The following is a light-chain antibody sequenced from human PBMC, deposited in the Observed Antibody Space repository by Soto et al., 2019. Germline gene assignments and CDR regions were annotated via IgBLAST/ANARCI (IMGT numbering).Light chain of an antibody. Sequence: EIVLTQSPATLSLSPGERATLSCRASQSVKTFLLWYQHRPGQAPRVLIYDASHRATGIPARFRGSGSGTDFPLTISSLEPEDAGIYYCQQRSPWPPITFGQGTRLEV. J-gene: IGKJ5*01. CDR1: QSVKTF. CDR3: QQRSPWPPIT. CDR2: DAS. V-gene: IGKV3-11*01.